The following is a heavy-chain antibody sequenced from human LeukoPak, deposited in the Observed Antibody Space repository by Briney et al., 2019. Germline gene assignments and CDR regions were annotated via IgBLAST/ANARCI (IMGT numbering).Heavy chain of an antibody. CDR2: VFDSGNT. CDR1: GGSISNYY. D-gene: IGHD1-26*01. Sequence: SETLSLTCTVPGGSISNYYWGSVRQPPGKGLGWVGSVFDSGNTYYNPSLKSRVTISVDKSRNQFSLNLSSVTAADTAVYYCAREPFIGSSFDYWGRGALVTVSS. J-gene: IGHJ4*02. V-gene: IGHV4-59*01. CDR3: AREPFIGSSFDY.